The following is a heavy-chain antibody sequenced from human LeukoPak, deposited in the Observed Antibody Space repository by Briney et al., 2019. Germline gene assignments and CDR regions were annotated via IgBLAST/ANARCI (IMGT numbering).Heavy chain of an antibody. CDR2: ISSSGSTI. D-gene: IGHD3-10*01. Sequence: LSLTCTVSGGSISSSSYYWGWIRQPPGKGLEWVSYISSSGSTIYYADPVKGRFTISRDNAKNSLYLQMNSLRAEDTAVYYCARAVGSGSFQTYYYYMDVWGKGTTVTISS. J-gene: IGHJ6*03. V-gene: IGHV3-11*01. CDR1: GGSISSSSYY. CDR3: ARAVGSGSFQTYYYYMDV.